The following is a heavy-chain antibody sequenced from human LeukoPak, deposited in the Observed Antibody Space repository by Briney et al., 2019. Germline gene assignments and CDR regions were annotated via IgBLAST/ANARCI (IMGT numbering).Heavy chain of an antibody. CDR2: ITGGGGST. D-gene: IGHD3-16*01. V-gene: IGHV3-23*01. CDR1: GFTFGNYA. CDR3: AKYQAIWGGYFDY. Sequence: AGGSLRLSCAASGFTFGNYAMSWVRQAPGKGLEWVSGITGGGGSTYYADSVRGRFTVSRDTSKNTLYLQMNSLKAEDTALYYWAKYQAIWGGYFDYWGQGTLVTVSS. J-gene: IGHJ4*02.